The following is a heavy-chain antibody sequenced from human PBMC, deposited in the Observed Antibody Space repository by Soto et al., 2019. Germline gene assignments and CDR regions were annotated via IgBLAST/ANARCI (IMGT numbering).Heavy chain of an antibody. CDR2: INPNSGGT. CDR3: HRGILPPGIPYYFDY. V-gene: IGHV1-2*02. CDR1: GYTLTGYY. D-gene: IGHD3-16*01. Sequence: ASVKVSGKASGYTLTGYYMHWVRQPPGQGLEWMGWINPNSGGTNYAQKFQGRVTMTRDTSISTAYMELSRLRSDDTAVYYCHRGILPPGIPYYFDYWGQGTLVTVSS. J-gene: IGHJ4*02.